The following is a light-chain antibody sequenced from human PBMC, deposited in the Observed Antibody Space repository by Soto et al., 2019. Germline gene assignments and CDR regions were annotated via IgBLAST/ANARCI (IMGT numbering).Light chain of an antibody. V-gene: IGKV3-15*01. J-gene: IGKJ1*01. CDR3: QQYNNWPWT. CDR1: QSISDT. CDR2: GAS. Sequence: EIVMTQSPATLSVSPGGRATRSCRASQSISDTLAWYQQKPGQAPRLLIYGASTRAPGFPARFSGSGSGTDFTLTISSLQSEDFAVYYCQQYNNWPWTFGQGTKVEIK.